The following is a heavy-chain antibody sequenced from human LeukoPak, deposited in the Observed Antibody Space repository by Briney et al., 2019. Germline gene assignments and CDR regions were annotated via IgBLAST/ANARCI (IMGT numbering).Heavy chain of an antibody. CDR2: LYSDGTT. CDR1: GFTVSSHY. Sequence: GGSLRLSCAASGFTVSSHYMNWVRQAPGKGLQWVSVLYSDGTTYYADSVKGRFTISRDNSRSTLYLQMNSPRAEDTAVYFCARVAYYRVTADQITDAFDVWGRGTAVTVSS. J-gene: IGHJ3*01. CDR3: ARVAYYRVTADQITDAFDV. V-gene: IGHV3-66*01. D-gene: IGHD2-21*02.